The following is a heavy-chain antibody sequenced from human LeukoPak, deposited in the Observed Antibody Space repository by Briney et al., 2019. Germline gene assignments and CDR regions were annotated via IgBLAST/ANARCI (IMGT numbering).Heavy chain of an antibody. CDR1: GYTFTNYG. Sequence: ASVKVSCKASGYTFTNYGITWVRQAPGQGLEWMGRINAYNGYTNYAQKIQDRVTVTTDTSTSTAYMELRSLRSDDTAVYYCARGRGSSDWYYCDNWGQGTLVTVS. V-gene: IGHV1-18*04. D-gene: IGHD6-19*01. CDR2: INAYNGYT. J-gene: IGHJ4*02. CDR3: ARGRGSSDWYYCDN.